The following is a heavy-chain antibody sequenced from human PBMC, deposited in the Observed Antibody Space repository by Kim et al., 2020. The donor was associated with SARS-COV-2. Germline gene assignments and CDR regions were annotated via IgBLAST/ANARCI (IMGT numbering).Heavy chain of an antibody. CDR3: AKMSESIVAAGFFDY. CDR2: IKVDGSEV. CDR1: GFTFGSYC. V-gene: IGHV3-7*03. Sequence: GGSLRLSCAASGFTFGSYCMTWVRQAPGKGLEWVANIKVDGSEVYYVDSVKGRFTISRDNAKNSLYLQMNSLRAEDTAVYYCAKMSESIVAAGFFDYCGHESLVTVSS. D-gene: IGHD3-9*01. J-gene: IGHJ4*01.